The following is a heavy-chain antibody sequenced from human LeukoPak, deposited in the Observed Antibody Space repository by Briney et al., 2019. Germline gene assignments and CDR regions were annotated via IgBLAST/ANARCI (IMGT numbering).Heavy chain of an antibody. D-gene: IGHD6-19*01. Sequence: GGSLRLSCAASGFTFSSYAMHWVRQAPGKGLEWVAVISYDGSNKYYADSVKGRFTISRDNSKNTLYLQMNSLKAEDTAVYYCARVFSSGWPDYRGQGTLVTVSS. CDR2: ISYDGSNK. CDR3: ARVFSSGWPDY. J-gene: IGHJ4*02. CDR1: GFTFSSYA. V-gene: IGHV3-30-3*01.